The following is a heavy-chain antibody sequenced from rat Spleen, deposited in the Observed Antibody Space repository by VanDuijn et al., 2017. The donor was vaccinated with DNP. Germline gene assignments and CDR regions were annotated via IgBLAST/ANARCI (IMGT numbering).Heavy chain of an antibody. V-gene: IGHV5-25*01. D-gene: IGHD4-1*01. J-gene: IGHJ2*01. CDR3: AKNTGYYFDS. CDR2: IKTGGGST. Sequence: EVQLVESGGGLVQPGGSLKLSCTASGFTFSDHYMAWVRQAPMKGLEWVASIKTGGGSTYYPDSVKGRFAISRDNAENILYLRMDSLRSEDTATYYCAKNTGYYFDSWGQGVMVTVSS. CDR1: GFTFSDHY.